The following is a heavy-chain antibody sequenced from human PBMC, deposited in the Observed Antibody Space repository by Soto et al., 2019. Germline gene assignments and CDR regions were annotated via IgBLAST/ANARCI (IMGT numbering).Heavy chain of an antibody. CDR3: ARDYYGDYILDY. CDR1: GFSFSDYY. J-gene: IGHJ4*02. CDR2: ISNTGSTK. D-gene: IGHD4-17*01. V-gene: IGHV3-11*01. Sequence: GGSLRLSCVVSGFSFSDYYMSWIRQAPGKGLEWISYISNTGSTKYYADSVKGRFTISRDNAKNSLYLQMNSLRGEDTAVYYCARDYYGDYILDYWGQGTLVTISS.